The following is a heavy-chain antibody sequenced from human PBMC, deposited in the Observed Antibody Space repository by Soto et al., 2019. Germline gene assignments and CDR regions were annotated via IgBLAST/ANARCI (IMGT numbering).Heavy chain of an antibody. D-gene: IGHD6-19*01. Sequence: SETLSLTCPVSGGSIISYYWSWIRQPPGKGLEWIGYIYYSGSTNYNPSLKSRVTISVDTSKNQFSLKLSSVTAADTAVYYCARTGSSGWYKGWFDPWGQGTLVTVSS. CDR1: GGSIISYY. CDR3: ARTGSSGWYKGWFDP. CDR2: IYYSGST. J-gene: IGHJ5*02. V-gene: IGHV4-59*08.